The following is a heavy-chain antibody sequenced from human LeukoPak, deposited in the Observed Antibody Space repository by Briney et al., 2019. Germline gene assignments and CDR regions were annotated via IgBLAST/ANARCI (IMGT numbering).Heavy chain of an antibody. CDR3: ARQSRDGSKTRGYYFDY. J-gene: IGHJ4*02. D-gene: IGHD3-10*01. V-gene: IGHV5-51*01. Sequence: GESLKISCQVSGYIFTNYWIGWVRQMPGKGLESMGIIYPADSDTTYSPTFQGQVTISADKSIRTVYLQWSSLKASDTAMYYCARQSRDGSKTRGYYFDYWGPGTQVTVSS. CDR2: IYPADSDT. CDR1: GYIFTNYW.